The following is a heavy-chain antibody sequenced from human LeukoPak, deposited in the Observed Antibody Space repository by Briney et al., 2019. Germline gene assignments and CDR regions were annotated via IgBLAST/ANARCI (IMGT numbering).Heavy chain of an antibody. CDR3: ARLRGCSGGSCYIWFDP. D-gene: IGHD2-15*01. J-gene: IGHJ5*02. CDR2: IYHSGST. V-gene: IGHV4-38-2*01. CDR1: GYSISSGYY. Sequence: SETLSLTCAVSGYSISSGYYWGWIRQPPGKGLEWIGSIYHSGSTYYNPSLKSRVTISVGTSKNQFSLKLSSVTAADTAVYYCARLRGCSGGSCYIWFDPWGQGTLVTVSS.